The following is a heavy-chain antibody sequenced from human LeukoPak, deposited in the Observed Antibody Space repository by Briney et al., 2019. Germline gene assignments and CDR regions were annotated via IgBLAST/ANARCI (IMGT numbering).Heavy chain of an antibody. J-gene: IGHJ5*02. D-gene: IGHD3-3*01. Sequence: GGSLRLSCAASGFTFNDYYMSWIRQAPGKGLEWLSYINIGGTNTPYADSVKGRFTISRDNAKKTLYLEMNNLRVEDTAVYYCATDGDGFDTWGQGVLVTVSS. CDR3: ATDGDGFDT. CDR2: INIGGTNT. V-gene: IGHV3-11*01. CDR1: GFTFNDYY.